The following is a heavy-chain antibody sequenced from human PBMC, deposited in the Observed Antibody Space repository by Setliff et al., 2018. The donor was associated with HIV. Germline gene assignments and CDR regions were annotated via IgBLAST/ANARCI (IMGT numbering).Heavy chain of an antibody. J-gene: IGHJ5*02. Sequence: PGGSLRLSCAASGFTFSSYAMSWVRQAPGKGLEWVSAISGSGGSTYYADSVKGRCTISRDNSKNTLYMQMNSLRAEDTAVYYCAKAQWLLSHGGFDPWGQGTLVTVSS. V-gene: IGHV3-23*01. CDR2: ISGSGGST. CDR3: AKAQWLLSHGGFDP. CDR1: GFTFSSYA. D-gene: IGHD3-3*01.